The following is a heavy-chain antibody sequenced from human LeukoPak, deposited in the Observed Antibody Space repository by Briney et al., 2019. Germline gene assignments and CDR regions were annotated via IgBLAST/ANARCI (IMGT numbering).Heavy chain of an antibody. CDR1: GFTYSSYA. Sequence: GGSLRLSCAASGFTYSSYAMSWVRQAPGKGLEWVSAISSSGDNTYYPDSVKGRFTISRDNSKNTLYLQTNSLRAEDTAIYYCARLTGGDCYRDFSDYWGQGTLVAVSS. D-gene: IGHD2-21*01. CDR2: ISSSGDNT. J-gene: IGHJ4*02. V-gene: IGHV3-23*01. CDR3: ARLTGGDCYRDFSDY.